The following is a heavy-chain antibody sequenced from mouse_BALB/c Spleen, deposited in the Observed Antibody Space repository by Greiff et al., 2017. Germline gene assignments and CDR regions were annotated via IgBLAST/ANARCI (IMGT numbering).Heavy chain of an antibody. Sequence: EVQLQQSGAELVKPGASVKLSCTASGFNIKDTYMHWVKQRPEQGLEWIGRIDPANGNTKYDPKFQGKATITADTSSNTAYLQLSSLTSEDTAVYYCAPIYYYGSSEYYAMDYWGQGTSVTVSS. J-gene: IGHJ4*01. CDR3: APIYYYGSSEYYAMDY. CDR2: IDPANGNT. CDR1: GFNIKDTY. V-gene: IGHV14-3*02. D-gene: IGHD1-1*01.